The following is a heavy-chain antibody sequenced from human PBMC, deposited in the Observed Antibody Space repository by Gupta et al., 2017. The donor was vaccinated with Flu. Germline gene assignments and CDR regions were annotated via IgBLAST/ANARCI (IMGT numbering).Heavy chain of an antibody. J-gene: IGHJ6*03. Sequence: EEQLVESGGGLVRPRGSLRLSCAASGFTFSNAWMSWVGNAPGQGREWVGRIKSKTDGGTTDYAAPVKGRFTISRDDSKNTLYLQMHSLKTEDTVVYYCTTGHSYGRYYIDVWGKGTTVTVSS. CDR1: GFTFSNAW. CDR3: TTGHSYGRYYIDV. CDR2: IKSKTDGGTT. D-gene: IGHD5-18*01. V-gene: IGHV3-15*01.